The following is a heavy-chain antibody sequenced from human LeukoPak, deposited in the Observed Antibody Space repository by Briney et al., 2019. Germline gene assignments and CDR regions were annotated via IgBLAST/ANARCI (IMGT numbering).Heavy chain of an antibody. CDR3: AKDRGPAATSYYYYGMDV. Sequence: GGSLRLSCAAPGFTLTSYGMHWVRQAPGKGLEWVAVILYVGSNNYYADYVKGRFTISRDNSKNTLYLQMNRLRAEDTAVYYCAKDRGPAATSYYYYGMDVWGKGPAVSVPS. CDR1: GFTLTSYG. CDR2: ILYVGSNN. J-gene: IGHJ6*04. V-gene: IGHV3-30*18. D-gene: IGHD3-10*01.